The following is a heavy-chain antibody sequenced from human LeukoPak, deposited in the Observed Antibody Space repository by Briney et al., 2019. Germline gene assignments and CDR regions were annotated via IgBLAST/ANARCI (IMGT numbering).Heavy chain of an antibody. V-gene: IGHV3-33*01. CDR3: ARVSKTTRSPDY. CDR1: GFTFSSYG. J-gene: IGHJ4*02. CDR2: IWYDGSNK. D-gene: IGHD1-1*01. Sequence: GGSLRLSCAASGFTFSSYGMHWVRQAPRKGLEWVAVIWYDGSNKYYADSVKGRFTISRDNSKNTLYLQMNSLRAEDTAVYYCARVSKTTRSPDYWGQGTLVTVSS.